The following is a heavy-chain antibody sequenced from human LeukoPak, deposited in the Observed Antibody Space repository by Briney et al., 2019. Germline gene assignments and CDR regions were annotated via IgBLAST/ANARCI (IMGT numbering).Heavy chain of an antibody. CDR1: GGSISSYY. Sequence: PSETLSLTCTVSGGSISSYYWSWIRQPPGKGLEWIGYIYYSGSTNYNPSLKSRVTISVDTSKNQFSLKLSSVTAADTAVYYCAKNPPTAGGTGDYYYYYMDVWGKGTAVTVSS. V-gene: IGHV4-59*01. J-gene: IGHJ6*03. CDR3: AKNPPTAGGTGDYYYYYMDV. CDR2: IYYSGST. D-gene: IGHD6-25*01.